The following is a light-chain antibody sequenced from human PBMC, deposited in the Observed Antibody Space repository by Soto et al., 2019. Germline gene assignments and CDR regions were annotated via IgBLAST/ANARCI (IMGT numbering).Light chain of an antibody. J-gene: IGKJ2*01. Sequence: EVVMTQSPGTLSVSPGEGATLSCSASQSVSVNLAWYQHRPGQAPRPLIYDASTRAIGVPARFSGRGSETEFTLTISGLQSEDFGFYYCLQYNTWPYTFGRGTKLEI. CDR3: LQYNTWPYT. CDR1: QSVSVN. V-gene: IGKV3-15*01. CDR2: DAS.